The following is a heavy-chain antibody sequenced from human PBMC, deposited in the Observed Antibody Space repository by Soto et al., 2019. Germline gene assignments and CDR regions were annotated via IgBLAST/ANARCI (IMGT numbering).Heavy chain of an antibody. J-gene: IGHJ5*02. CDR3: ARDMHAGFTHSCDP. Sequence: SEILSFTCLLPGPAIILHQWRKIRQFPGKALEWVAYPSSTVNTNYNPSLKSRVTISLDTSKNQLSLKLTSMTAADTAVYYCARDMHAGFTHSCDPGGQGNLVT. V-gene: IGHV4-59*11. CDR1: GPAIILHQ. CDR2: PSSTVNT. D-gene: IGHD1-1*01.